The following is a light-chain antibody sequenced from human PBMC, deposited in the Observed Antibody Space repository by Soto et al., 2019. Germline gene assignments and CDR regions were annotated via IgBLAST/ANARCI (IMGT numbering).Light chain of an antibody. V-gene: IGKV3-15*01. CDR2: GAS. Sequence: TQSPATLYVSPGERATLSCRASQTVSRSLAWYQQRPGQAPRLLIYGASTRAAGVPGRFSGSGSGTDFTLTISSLQSEDFAFYYCQQYNNWPHTFGQGTKLEIK. J-gene: IGKJ2*01. CDR1: QTVSRS. CDR3: QQYNNWPHT.